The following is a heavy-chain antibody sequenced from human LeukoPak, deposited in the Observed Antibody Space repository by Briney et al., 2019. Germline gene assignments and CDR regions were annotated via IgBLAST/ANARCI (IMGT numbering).Heavy chain of an antibody. CDR1: GFSFSNYG. J-gene: IGHJ4*02. Sequence: GGSLRLSCAASGFSFSNYGMHWVRQAPGKGLEWVAFIRYDGTNKYYADSVKGRFTISRDNSKNTLYLQMNSLRAEDTAVYYRAKTMVVAATYSFDYWGQGTLVTVSS. CDR2: IRYDGTNK. V-gene: IGHV3-30*02. CDR3: AKTMVVAATYSFDY. D-gene: IGHD2-15*01.